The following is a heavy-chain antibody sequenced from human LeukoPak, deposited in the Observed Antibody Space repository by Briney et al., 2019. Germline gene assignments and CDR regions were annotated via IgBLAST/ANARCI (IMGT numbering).Heavy chain of an antibody. J-gene: IGHJ4*02. D-gene: IGHD6-13*01. CDR2: IYYSGST. Sequence: SETLSLTCTVSGGSISSYYWSWIRQPPGKGLEWIGYIYYSGSTNYNPSLKSRVTISVDTSKNQFSLKLSSVTAADTAVYYCARHIAAAGDYFDYWGQGTLVTVSS. V-gene: IGHV4-59*08. CDR3: ARHIAAAGDYFDY. CDR1: GGSISSYY.